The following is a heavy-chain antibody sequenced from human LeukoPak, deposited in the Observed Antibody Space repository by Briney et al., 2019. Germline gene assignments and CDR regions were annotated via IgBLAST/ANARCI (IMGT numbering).Heavy chain of an antibody. J-gene: IGHJ5*02. V-gene: IGHV3-64D*06. CDR3: LKDRSGYSSSWYGRWNWFDP. CDR2: ISSNGGST. CDR1: GFTFSNYA. Sequence: GGSLRLSCSASGFTFSNYAMHWVRQAPGKGLEYVSAISSNGGSTYYADSVKGRFTISRDNSKNTLYLQMSSLRAEDTAVYYCLKDRSGYSSSWYGRWNWFDPWGQGTQVTVSS. D-gene: IGHD6-13*01.